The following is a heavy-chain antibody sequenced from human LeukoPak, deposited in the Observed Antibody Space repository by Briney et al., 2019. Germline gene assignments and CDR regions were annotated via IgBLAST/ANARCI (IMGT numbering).Heavy chain of an antibody. D-gene: IGHD1-26*01. J-gene: IGHJ4*02. Sequence: SETLSLTCAFYGGSFSGYYWSWIRQPPGKGLEWIGEINHSGGTKYNPSLKSRVTISVDTSKNQFSLKLSSVTAADTAVYYCARGGLKWELLPARARKSYYFDYWGQGTLVTVTS. V-gene: IGHV4-34*01. CDR2: INHSGGT. CDR1: GGSFSGYY. CDR3: ARGGLKWELLPARARKSYYFDY.